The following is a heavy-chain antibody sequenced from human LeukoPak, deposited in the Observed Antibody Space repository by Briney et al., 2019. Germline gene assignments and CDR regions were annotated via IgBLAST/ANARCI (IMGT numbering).Heavy chain of an antibody. Sequence: GGSLRLSCAASGFTFSGYEMNWVRQAPGKGLEWVSYISSSGSTIYYADSVKGRFTISRDNAKNSLYLQMNSLRAEDTAVYYCARYIVTTDQAFDYWGQGTLVTVSS. CDR3: ARYIVTTDQAFDY. CDR2: ISSSGSTI. J-gene: IGHJ4*02. D-gene: IGHD5-12*01. V-gene: IGHV3-48*03. CDR1: GFTFSGYE.